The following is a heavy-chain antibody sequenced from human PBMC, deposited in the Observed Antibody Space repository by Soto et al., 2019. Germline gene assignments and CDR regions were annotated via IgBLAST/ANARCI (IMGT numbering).Heavy chain of an antibody. V-gene: IGHV4-31*03. CDR2: IYYSGST. J-gene: IGHJ3*02. Sequence: SETLSLTCTVSGGSISSGGYYWSWIRQHPEKGLEWIGYIYYSGSTSYNPSLKSRVTISVDTSKNQFSLRLNSVTAADTAVYFCARDRGYADAFDIWGQGTMVTVSS. CDR3: ARDRGYADAFDI. CDR1: GGSISSGGYY. D-gene: IGHD5-12*01.